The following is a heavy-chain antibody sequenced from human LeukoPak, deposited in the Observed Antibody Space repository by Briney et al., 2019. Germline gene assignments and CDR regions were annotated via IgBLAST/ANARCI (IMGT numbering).Heavy chain of an antibody. CDR3: ARRGDSSGWYEGLYYFDC. Sequence: GGSLRLSCAASGFTFSSYWMSWVRQAPGKGLEWVANIKQDGSEKYYVDSVKGRFTISRDNAKNSLYLQMNSLRAEDTAVYYCARRGDSSGWYEGLYYFDCWGQGTLVTVSS. CDR2: IKQDGSEK. J-gene: IGHJ4*02. D-gene: IGHD6-19*01. CDR1: GFTFSSYW. V-gene: IGHV3-7*03.